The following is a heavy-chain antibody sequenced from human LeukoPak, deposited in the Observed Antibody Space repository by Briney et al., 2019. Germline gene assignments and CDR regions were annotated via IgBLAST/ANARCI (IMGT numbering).Heavy chain of an antibody. CDR3: AKFSTAGIAVAGPFDY. CDR2: ISYDGSNK. V-gene: IGHV3-30*18. D-gene: IGHD6-19*01. CDR1: GFTFSSYG. Sequence: PGGSLRLSCAASGFTFSSYGMHWVRQAPGKGLEWVAVISYDGSNKYYADSVKGRFTISRDNSKNTLYLQMNSLRAEDTAVYYCAKFSTAGIAVAGPFDYWGQGTLVTVSS. J-gene: IGHJ4*02.